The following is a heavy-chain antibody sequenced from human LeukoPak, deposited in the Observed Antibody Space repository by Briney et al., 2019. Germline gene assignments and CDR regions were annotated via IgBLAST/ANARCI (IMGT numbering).Heavy chain of an antibody. CDR3: ARPKDCGGDCYYHGMDV. V-gene: IGHV3-30-3*01. J-gene: IGHJ6*02. Sequence: GGSLRLSCAASGFTFSSYWMSWVRQAPGKGLEWVAVLSYVGNKEYYADSVKGRFSISRDNSKNTLFLLMNSLRAEDSAVYYCARPKDCGGDCYYHGMDVWGQGTTVTVSS. CDR1: GFTFSSYW. D-gene: IGHD2-21*01. CDR2: LSYVGNKE.